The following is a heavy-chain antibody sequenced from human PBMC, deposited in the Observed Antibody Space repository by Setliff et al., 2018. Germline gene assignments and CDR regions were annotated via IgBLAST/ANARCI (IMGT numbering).Heavy chain of an antibody. D-gene: IGHD5-18*01. CDR3: VRDRTAYSYGLDV. CDR2: IYHNGNT. CDR1: GLSLRSTTYY. J-gene: IGHJ6*02. V-gene: IGHV4-61*01. Sequence: SETLSLTGTVSGLSLRSTTYYWAWVRQPPGKGLEWIGYIYHNGNTNFDPSLKTRVTMSVDPSKNQFALNLRSVTAADTAVYYCVRDRTAYSYGLDVWAQGTTVTSP.